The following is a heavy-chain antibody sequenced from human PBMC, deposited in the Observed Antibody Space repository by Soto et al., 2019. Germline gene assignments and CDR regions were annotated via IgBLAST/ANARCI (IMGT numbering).Heavy chain of an antibody. CDR3: ARDKKTRGMDV. D-gene: IGHD1-1*01. CDR2: ISSSGSTI. CDR1: GFTFSSYE. Sequence: GGSLRLSCAASGFTFSSYEMNWVRQAPGKGLEWVSYISSSGSTIYYADSVKGRFTISRDNAKNSLYLQMNSPRAEDTAVYYCARDKKTRGMDVWGQGTTVTVSS. J-gene: IGHJ6*02. V-gene: IGHV3-48*03.